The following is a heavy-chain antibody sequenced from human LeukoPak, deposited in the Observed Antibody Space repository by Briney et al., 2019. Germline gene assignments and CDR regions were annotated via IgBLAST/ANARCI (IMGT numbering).Heavy chain of an antibody. V-gene: IGHV1-2*02. D-gene: IGHD5-18*01. CDR1: GYTFTGYY. CDR2: INPNSGGT. CDR3: ARGGYSYAFNSAVDY. J-gene: IGHJ4*02. Sequence: ASVKVSCKASGYTFTGYYMHWVRQAPGQGLEWMGWINPNSGGTNYAQKFQGRVTMTRDTSISTAYMELSRLRSDDTAVYYCARGGYSYAFNSAVDYWGRGTLVTVSS.